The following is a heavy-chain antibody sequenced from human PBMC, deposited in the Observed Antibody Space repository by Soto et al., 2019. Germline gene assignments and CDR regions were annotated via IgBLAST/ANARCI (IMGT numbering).Heavy chain of an antibody. V-gene: IGHV1-69*01. CDR3: ARVGRRVTPPSNTYEFDY. Sequence: QVQLVQSGAEVKKPGSSVKVSCKASGGTFSSYAISWVRQAPGQGLEWMGGIIPIFGTANYAQKFQGRVTITADESTSPAYVELSSLRSEDTAVYYCARVGRRVTPPSNTYEFDYWGQGTLVTVSS. CDR1: GGTFSSYA. CDR2: IIPIFGTA. J-gene: IGHJ4*02. D-gene: IGHD2-21*02.